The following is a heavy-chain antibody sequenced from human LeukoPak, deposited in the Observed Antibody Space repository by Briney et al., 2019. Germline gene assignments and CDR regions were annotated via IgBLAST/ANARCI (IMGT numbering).Heavy chain of an antibody. J-gene: IGHJ4*02. Sequence: ASVKVSCKASGYTFTSYGISWVRQAPGQGLEWMGWISAYNGSANYAQNLQGRVTMTTDTSTTTAYMELRSLRSDDTAVYYCARVAVAGTEYDYWGQGTLVTVSS. CDR1: GYTFTSYG. CDR3: ARVAVAGTEYDY. V-gene: IGHV1-18*01. D-gene: IGHD6-19*01. CDR2: ISAYNGSA.